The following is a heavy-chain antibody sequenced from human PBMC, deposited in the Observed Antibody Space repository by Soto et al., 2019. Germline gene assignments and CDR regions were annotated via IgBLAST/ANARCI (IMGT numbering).Heavy chain of an antibody. V-gene: IGHV2-5*02. J-gene: IGHJ5*02. CDR1: GFSLSTSGVG. CDR3: ARQVRYCSGNGCPNLFDT. D-gene: IGHD2-15*01. CDR2: IYWDDDK. Sequence: QITLKESGPTLVKPTQTLTLTCTFSGFSLSTSGVGVGWIRQPPGKALEWLALIYWDDDKRYSPALKTRVSSTNETSKKQVVVTMTNMDPVDTATYYCARQVRYCSGNGCPNLFDTWGKGTLVTVSS.